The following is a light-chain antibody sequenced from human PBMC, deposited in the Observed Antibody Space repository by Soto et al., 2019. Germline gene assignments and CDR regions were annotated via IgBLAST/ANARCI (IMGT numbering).Light chain of an antibody. CDR1: QSVSSSY. CDR3: QQYNSYPRT. J-gene: IGKJ1*01. V-gene: IGKV3-20*01. CDR2: GAS. Sequence: EIVLTQSPGTLSLSPGERATLSCRASQSVSSSYLAWYQQKPGQAPRLLIHGASSRATGIPDRFSGSGSGTDFTLTISRLEPEDFATYYCQQYNSYPRTFGQGTKVEIK.